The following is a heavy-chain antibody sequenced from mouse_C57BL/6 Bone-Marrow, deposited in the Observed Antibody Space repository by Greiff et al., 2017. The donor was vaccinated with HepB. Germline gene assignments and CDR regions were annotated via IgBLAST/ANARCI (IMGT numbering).Heavy chain of an antibody. D-gene: IGHD1-1*01. CDR1: GYTFTSYW. Sequence: QVQLQQPGAELVMPGASVKLSCKASGYTFTSYWMHWVKQRPGQGLEWIGEIDPSDSYTNYNQKFKGKSTLTVDKSSSTAYMQLSSLTSEDSAVYYCARSGIDTTVVARDYFGYWGQGTTLTVSS. V-gene: IGHV1-69*01. CDR3: ARSGIDTTVVARDYFGY. J-gene: IGHJ2*01. CDR2: IDPSDSYT.